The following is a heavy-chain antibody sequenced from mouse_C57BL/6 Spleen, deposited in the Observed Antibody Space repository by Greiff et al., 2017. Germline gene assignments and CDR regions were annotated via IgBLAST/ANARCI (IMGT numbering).Heavy chain of an antibody. Sequence: QVQLQQPGTELVKPGASVKLSCKASGYTFTSYWMHWVKQRPGQGLEWIGNINPSNGGTNYNEKLKSKATLTVDKSSSTAYMQLSSLTSEDSAVYYCAIYYYGSSDWYFDVWGTGTTVTVSS. J-gene: IGHJ1*03. V-gene: IGHV1-53*01. CDR3: AIYYYGSSDWYFDV. CDR2: INPSNGGT. D-gene: IGHD1-1*01. CDR1: GYTFTSYW.